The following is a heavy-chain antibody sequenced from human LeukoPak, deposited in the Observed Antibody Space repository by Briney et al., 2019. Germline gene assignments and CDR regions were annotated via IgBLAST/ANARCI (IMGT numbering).Heavy chain of an antibody. CDR2: IYYTGST. CDR1: GGSISGSGYY. V-gene: IGHV4-39*07. Sequence: SETLSLTCTVSGGSISGSGYYWVWIRQPPGKGLEWIATIYYTGSTYYNPSLKSRVTISVDKSKNQFSLKLSPVTAADTAVYYCARERITMVRGVFPYYMDVWGKGTTVTVSS. CDR3: ARERITMVRGVFPYYMDV. J-gene: IGHJ6*03. D-gene: IGHD3-10*01.